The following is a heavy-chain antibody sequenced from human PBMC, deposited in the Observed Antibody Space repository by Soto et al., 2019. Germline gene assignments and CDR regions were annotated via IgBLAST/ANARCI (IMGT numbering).Heavy chain of an antibody. J-gene: IGHJ4*02. Sequence: GGSLRLSCAASGFTFSSYAMSWVRQAPGKGLEWVSAISGSGGSSYYADSVKGRFTISRDNSKNTLYLQMNSLRAEDTAVYYCAKELFVVVPAAMLAFDYWGQGTLVTVSS. D-gene: IGHD2-2*01. CDR3: AKELFVVVPAAMLAFDY. CDR2: ISGSGGSS. CDR1: GFTFSSYA. V-gene: IGHV3-23*01.